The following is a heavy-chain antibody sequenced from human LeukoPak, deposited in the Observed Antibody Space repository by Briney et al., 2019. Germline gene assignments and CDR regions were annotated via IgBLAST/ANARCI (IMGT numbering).Heavy chain of an antibody. Sequence: KPSETLSLTCTVSGGSISSYYWSWIRQPAGKGLEWIGRIYTSGSTNYNPSLKSRVTMSVDTSKNQFSLKLSSVTAADTAVYYCARDEGPDSSGWNWFDPWGQGTLVTVSS. J-gene: IGHJ5*02. CDR1: GGSISSYY. V-gene: IGHV4-4*07. D-gene: IGHD6-19*01. CDR3: ARDEGPDSSGWNWFDP. CDR2: IYTSGST.